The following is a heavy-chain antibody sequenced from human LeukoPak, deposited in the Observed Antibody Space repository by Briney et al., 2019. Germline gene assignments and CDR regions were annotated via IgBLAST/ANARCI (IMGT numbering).Heavy chain of an antibody. CDR3: AKDKDDEGVTIFGVVIGSTFDY. Sequence: PGRSLRLSCAASGFTFDDYAMHWVRQAPGKGLEWVSGISWNSGSIGYADSVKGRFTISRDNAKNSLYLQMNSLRAEDTALYYCAKDKDDEGVTIFGVVIGSTFDYWGQGTLVTVSS. J-gene: IGHJ4*02. CDR1: GFTFDDYA. D-gene: IGHD3-3*01. V-gene: IGHV3-9*01. CDR2: ISWNSGSI.